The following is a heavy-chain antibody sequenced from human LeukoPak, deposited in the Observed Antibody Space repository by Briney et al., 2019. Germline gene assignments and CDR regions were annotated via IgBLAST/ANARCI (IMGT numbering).Heavy chain of an antibody. J-gene: IGHJ5*02. Sequence: GGSLRLSCAASGFTFSIYAMHWVRQAPGKGLEWVAFISSDGSNKYYADSVKGRFTISRDNSKNTLYLQMNSLRAEDTAVYYCAKDTYGDNNWFDPWGQGTLVTVSS. V-gene: IGHV3-30*04. CDR1: GFTFSIYA. CDR2: ISSDGSNK. CDR3: AKDTYGDNNWFDP. D-gene: IGHD2-21*01.